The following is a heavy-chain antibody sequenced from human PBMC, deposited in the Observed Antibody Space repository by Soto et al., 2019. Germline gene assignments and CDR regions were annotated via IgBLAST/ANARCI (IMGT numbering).Heavy chain of an antibody. Sequence: GGSLRLSCSASGFTFSSYAMHWVRQAPGKGLEYVSAISSNGGGTYYADSVKGRFTISRDNSKNTLYLQMSSLRAEDTAVYYCVKYEFYCDSSGLPFDYWGQGTLVTVSS. D-gene: IGHD3-22*01. CDR2: ISSNGGGT. V-gene: IGHV3-64D*08. CDR1: GFTFSSYA. J-gene: IGHJ4*02. CDR3: VKYEFYCDSSGLPFDY.